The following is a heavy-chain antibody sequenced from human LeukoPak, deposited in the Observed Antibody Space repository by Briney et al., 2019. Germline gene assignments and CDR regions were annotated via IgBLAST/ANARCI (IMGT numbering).Heavy chain of an antibody. V-gene: IGHV3-53*01. CDR2: MYSRGDT. CDR3: ARDAPQVPAAGVLAS. D-gene: IGHD6-13*01. Sequence: GGSLRLSCAASGFTFSDYYMSWIRQAPGKGLEWVSVMYSRGDTYYANSVKGRFTFSRDISMNTLYPQMNGLRTEDTAMYYCARDAPQVPAAGVLASWGQGTLVIVSS. CDR1: GFTFSDYY. J-gene: IGHJ5*02.